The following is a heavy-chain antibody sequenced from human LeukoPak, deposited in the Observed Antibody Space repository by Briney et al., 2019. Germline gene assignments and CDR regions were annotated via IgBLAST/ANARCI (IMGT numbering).Heavy chain of an antibody. Sequence: GGSLRLSCAASGFTFSGYWMHWVRQAPGKGLVWVSRINSEGSSRNYADSMKGRFTISRDNAKNTLYLQMSSLRVEDTAVYYCAREGYSSGWRNDAFDIWGQGTLVTVSS. CDR3: AREGYSSGWRNDAFDI. V-gene: IGHV3-74*01. J-gene: IGHJ3*02. D-gene: IGHD6-19*01. CDR2: INSEGSSR. CDR1: GFTFSGYW.